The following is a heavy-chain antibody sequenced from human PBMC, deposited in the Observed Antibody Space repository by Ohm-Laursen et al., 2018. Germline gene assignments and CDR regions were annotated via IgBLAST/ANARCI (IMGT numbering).Heavy chain of an antibody. CDR2: INPNSGGT. Sequence: ASVKVSCNASGYTFTSYDINWVRQATGQGLEWMGWINPNSGGTNYAQKFQGRVTMTRDTSISTAYMELSRLRSDDTAVYYCATAPTEVLSVAIPNGMDVWGQGTTVSVSS. V-gene: IGHV1-2*02. CDR1: GYTFTSYD. D-gene: IGHD2-21*01. CDR3: ATAPTEVLSVAIPNGMDV. J-gene: IGHJ6*02.